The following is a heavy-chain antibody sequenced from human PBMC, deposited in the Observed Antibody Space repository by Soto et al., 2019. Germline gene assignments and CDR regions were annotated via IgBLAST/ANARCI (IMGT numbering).Heavy chain of an antibody. CDR3: ARACQPSSSWGTSLVWFDP. Sequence: PSETLSLTCTVSGGSISSGDYYWSWIRQSPGKGLEWIGYIYYSGSTYYNPSLKSRVTISVDTSKNQFSLKLSSVTAADTAVYYCARACQPSSSWGTSLVWFDPWGQGTLVTVSS. V-gene: IGHV4-30-4*01. CDR1: GGSISSGDYY. D-gene: IGHD6-13*01. J-gene: IGHJ5*02. CDR2: IYYSGST.